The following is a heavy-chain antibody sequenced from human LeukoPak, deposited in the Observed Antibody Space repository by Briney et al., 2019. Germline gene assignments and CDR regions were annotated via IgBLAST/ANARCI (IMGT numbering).Heavy chain of an antibody. CDR3: AKDPPPWDSDY. V-gene: IGHV3-23*01. Sequence: GGSLRLSCAASGFTFSNYWMHWVRQAPGKGLEWVSAISGSGGSTYYADSVKGRFTISRDNSKNTLYLQMNSLRAEDTAVYYCAKDPPPWDSDYWGQGTLVTVSS. CDR1: GFTFSNYW. CDR2: ISGSGGST. J-gene: IGHJ4*02. D-gene: IGHD1-26*01.